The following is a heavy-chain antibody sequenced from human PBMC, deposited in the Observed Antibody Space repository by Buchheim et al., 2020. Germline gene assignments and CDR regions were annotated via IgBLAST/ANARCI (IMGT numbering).Heavy chain of an antibody. CDR2: IPYDGSNK. J-gene: IGHJ6*02. Sequence: QVQLVESGGGVVQPGRSLRLSCAASGFTFSSYGMHWVRQAPGKGLEWVAVIPYDGSNKYYADSVKGRFTISRDNSKNTLYLQMNSLRAEDTAVYYCAKDRADIVVVVADGMDVWGQGTT. CDR1: GFTFSSYG. CDR3: AKDRADIVVVVADGMDV. V-gene: IGHV3-30*18. D-gene: IGHD2-15*01.